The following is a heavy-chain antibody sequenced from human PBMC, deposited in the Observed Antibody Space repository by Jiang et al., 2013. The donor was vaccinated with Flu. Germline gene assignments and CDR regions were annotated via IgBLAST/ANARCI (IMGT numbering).Heavy chain of an antibody. CDR2: ILYDGSNQ. D-gene: IGHD4-23*01. CDR1: GFTFSSYT. J-gene: IGHJ4*02. Sequence: VQLVESGGGVVQPGRSLRLSCAVSGFTFSSYTMHWVRQAPGKGLEWVALILYDGSNQYYADSVKGRFTISRDNSKNTLYLQMTSLRAEDTAVYYCASTVGTNSGLGGYWGQGTL. V-gene: IGHV3-30-3*01. CDR3: ASTVGTNSGLGGY.